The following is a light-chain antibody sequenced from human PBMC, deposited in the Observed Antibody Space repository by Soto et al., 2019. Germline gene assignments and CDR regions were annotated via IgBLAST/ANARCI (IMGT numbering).Light chain of an antibody. J-gene: IGKJ3*01. V-gene: IGKV1-5*03. CDR2: KAS. Sequence: IQMTQSPSTLSASVGDRVTITCRASQSISSLLAWYQQRPGKAPKLLIYKASDLESGVPPRFSGRGSETEFTLTISSLQPDDFATYYCQQYKSYAVTFGPGTKVDVK. CDR3: QQYKSYAVT. CDR1: QSISSL.